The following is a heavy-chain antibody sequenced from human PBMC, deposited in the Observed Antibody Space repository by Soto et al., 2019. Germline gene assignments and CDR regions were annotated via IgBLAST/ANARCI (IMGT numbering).Heavy chain of an antibody. CDR3: AKGEKRAVAGTNFQH. Sequence: EVQLLESGGGLVQPGGSLRLSCAASGFTFTNYAMSWVRQAPGKGLEWVSAISGSGGNTYYADSVKGRFTISRDNSKNTLYLQMTRLRDEDTGVYYCAKGEKRAVAGTNFQHWGQGTLVTVSS. V-gene: IGHV3-23*01. J-gene: IGHJ1*01. CDR2: ISGSGGNT. CDR1: GFTFTNYA. D-gene: IGHD6-19*01.